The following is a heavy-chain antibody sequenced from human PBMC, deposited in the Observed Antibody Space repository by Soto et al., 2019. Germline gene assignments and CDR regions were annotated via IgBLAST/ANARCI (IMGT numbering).Heavy chain of an antibody. D-gene: IGHD3-10*01. V-gene: IGHV3-21*01. Sequence: VGSLRLSCAASGFTFNSYSMNWARQAPGKGLEWVSSISTSGTSIVYADSVRGRFSISRDNTNNSLYLQMNSLRAEDTAVYYCARHHFGSSSDYWGHGTLVTVSS. J-gene: IGHJ4*01. CDR1: GFTFNSYS. CDR2: ISTSGTSI. CDR3: ARHHFGSSSDY.